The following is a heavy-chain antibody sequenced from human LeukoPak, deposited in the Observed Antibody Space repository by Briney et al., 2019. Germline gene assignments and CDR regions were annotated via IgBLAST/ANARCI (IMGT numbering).Heavy chain of an antibody. Sequence: ASVKVSCKASGYTFTGYYMHWVRQAPGQGLEWMGWINPNSGGTNYAQKLQGRVTMTRDTSISTAYMELSRLRSDDTAVYYCAFSGGSCDSIDYWGQGTLVTVSS. D-gene: IGHD2-15*01. CDR3: AFSGGSCDSIDY. CDR2: INPNSGGT. J-gene: IGHJ4*02. V-gene: IGHV1-2*02. CDR1: GYTFTGYY.